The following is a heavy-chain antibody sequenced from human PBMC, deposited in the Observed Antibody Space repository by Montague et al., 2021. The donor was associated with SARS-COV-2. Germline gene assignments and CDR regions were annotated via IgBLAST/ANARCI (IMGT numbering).Heavy chain of an antibody. J-gene: IGHJ2*01. CDR3: AREFRIELWQTNWYFGL. CDR1: GGSIGGHY. D-gene: IGHD3-16*01. V-gene: IGHV4-59*11. CDR2: FDHSGDT. Sequence: SETRSLTCSVSGGSIGGHYWSWIRQPPGKGLEWIGNFDHSGDTKYNPSLKSRATISVDTSKNQFALRLHSVTAADTAVYYCAREFRIELWQTNWYFGLWGRGTLVTVSS.